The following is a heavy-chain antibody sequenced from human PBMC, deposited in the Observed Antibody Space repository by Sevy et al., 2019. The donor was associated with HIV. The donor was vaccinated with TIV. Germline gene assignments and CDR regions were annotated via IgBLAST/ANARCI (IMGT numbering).Heavy chain of an antibody. V-gene: IGHV1-24*01. CDR2: FDPEDGET. D-gene: IGHD4-17*01. CDR3: ATIGDYGDYSNY. CDR1: GYTLTELS. Sequence: ASVKVSCKVSGYTLTELSMHWVRQAHGKGLEWMGGFDPEDGETIYAQKFQGRVTMTEDTSTDTAYMELSSLRSEDTAVYYCATIGDYGDYSNYWGQGTLVTVSS. J-gene: IGHJ4*02.